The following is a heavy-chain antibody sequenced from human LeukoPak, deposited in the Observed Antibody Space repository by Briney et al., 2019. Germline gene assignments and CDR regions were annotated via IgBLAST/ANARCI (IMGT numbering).Heavy chain of an antibody. Sequence: SETLSLTCTVSRGSIIGYYWTWIRQPPGKGLQWIGYMYYSGTTKYNPSLKSRVTTSMDTSKNQFSLKVNSVTAADTAVYYCARVGFWSGSYTGYLDYWGQGALVTVSS. J-gene: IGHJ4*02. CDR2: MYYSGTT. V-gene: IGHV4-59*12. CDR3: ARVGFWSGSYTGYLDY. CDR1: RGSIIGYY. D-gene: IGHD3-3*01.